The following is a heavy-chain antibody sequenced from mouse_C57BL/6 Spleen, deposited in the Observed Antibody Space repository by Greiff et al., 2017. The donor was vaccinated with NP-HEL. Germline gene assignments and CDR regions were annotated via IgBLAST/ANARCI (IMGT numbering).Heavy chain of an antibody. J-gene: IGHJ3*01. Sequence: QVQLQQPGAELVKPGASVKMSCKASGYTFTSYWITWVKQRPGQGLEWIGDIYPGSGSTNYNEKFKSKATLTVDTSSSTAYMQHSKLTSEDSAVYDSAREYYVYDGFAYWGQGTLVTVSA. D-gene: IGHD2-2*01. CDR2: IYPGSGST. CDR1: GYTFTSYW. V-gene: IGHV1-55*01. CDR3: AREYYVYDGFAY.